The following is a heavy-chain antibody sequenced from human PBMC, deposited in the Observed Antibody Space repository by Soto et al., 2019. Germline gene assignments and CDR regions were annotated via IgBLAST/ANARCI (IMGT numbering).Heavy chain of an antibody. CDR3: AKVGSLAAAGFSGGMDV. Sequence: EVQLLESGGGLVQPGGSLRLSCAASGFTFSSYAMSWVRQAPGKGLEWVSAISGSGGSTYYADSVKGRFTISRDNPKNPLYLQMNSLRAEDTAVYYCAKVGSLAAAGFSGGMDVWGQGTTVTVSS. J-gene: IGHJ6*02. CDR1: GFTFSSYA. CDR2: ISGSGGST. V-gene: IGHV3-23*01. D-gene: IGHD6-13*01.